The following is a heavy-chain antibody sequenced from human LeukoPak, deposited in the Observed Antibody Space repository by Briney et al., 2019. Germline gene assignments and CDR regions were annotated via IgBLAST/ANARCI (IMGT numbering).Heavy chain of an antibody. CDR3: AREGRITIFGVVIIKEYFQH. J-gene: IGHJ1*01. CDR2: INHSGST. Sequence: SETLSLTCAVYGGSFSGYYWSWIRQPPGKGLEWIGEINHSGSTNYNPSLKSRVTISVDTSKNQFSLNLSSVTAADTAVYYCAREGRITIFGVVIIKEYFQHWGQGTLVTVSS. CDR1: GGSFSGYY. V-gene: IGHV4-34*01. D-gene: IGHD3-3*01.